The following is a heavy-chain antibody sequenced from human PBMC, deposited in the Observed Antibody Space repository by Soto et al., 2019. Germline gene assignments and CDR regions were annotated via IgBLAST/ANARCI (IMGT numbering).Heavy chain of an antibody. CDR3: AKDFLAYTIFGVIPYYGMDV. V-gene: IGHV3-23*01. D-gene: IGHD3-3*01. J-gene: IGHJ6*02. CDR1: GFTFSSYA. CDR2: ISGSGGST. Sequence: VGSLRLSCAASGFTFSSYAMSWVRQAPGKGLEWVSAISGSGGSTYCADSVKGRFTISRDNSKNTLYLQMNSLRAEDTAVYYCAKDFLAYTIFGVIPYYGMDVWGQGTTVTVSS.